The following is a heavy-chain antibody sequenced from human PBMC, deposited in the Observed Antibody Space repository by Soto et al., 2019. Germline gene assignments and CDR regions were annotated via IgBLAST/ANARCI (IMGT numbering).Heavy chain of an antibody. CDR2: IIPIFGTA. Sequence: SVQVSCKASGGPFSSYAISWVRQAPGQGLEWMGGIIPIFGTANYAQKFQGRVTITADESTSTAYMELSSLRSEDTAVYYCARACGDGSKSHLDHCGKGTLVTVSS. CDR1: GGPFSSYA. J-gene: IGHJ4*02. CDR3: ARACGDGSKSHLDH. D-gene: IGHD5-12*01. V-gene: IGHV1-69*13.